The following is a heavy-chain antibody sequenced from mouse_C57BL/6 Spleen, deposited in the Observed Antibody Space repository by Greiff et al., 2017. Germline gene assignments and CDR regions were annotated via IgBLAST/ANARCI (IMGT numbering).Heavy chain of an antibody. V-gene: IGHV2-5*01. CDR2: IWRGGST. D-gene: IGHD1-1*01. Sequence: VKLVESGPGLVQPSQSLSITCTVSGFSLTSYGVHWVRQSPGKGLEWLGVIWRGGSTDYNAAFMSRLSITKDNSKSQVFFKMNSLQADDTAIYYCAKNKGGYGSSYNFDVWGTGTTVTVSS. J-gene: IGHJ1*03. CDR3: AKNKGGYGSSYNFDV. CDR1: GFSLTSYG.